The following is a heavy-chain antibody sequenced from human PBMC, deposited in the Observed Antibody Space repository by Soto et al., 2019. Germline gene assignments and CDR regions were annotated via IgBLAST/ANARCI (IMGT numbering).Heavy chain of an antibody. Sequence: EVQLLESGGGLVQPGGSLRLSCAASGFTFSSYAMSWVRQAPGKGLEWVSAISGSGGSTYYADSVKGRFTISRDNSKNALYLQMNSRRAEDTAVYYCAKESSGYRYYFDYWGQGTLVTVSS. CDR3: AKESSGYRYYFDY. V-gene: IGHV3-23*01. CDR2: ISGSGGST. J-gene: IGHJ4*02. CDR1: GFTFSSYA. D-gene: IGHD3-22*01.